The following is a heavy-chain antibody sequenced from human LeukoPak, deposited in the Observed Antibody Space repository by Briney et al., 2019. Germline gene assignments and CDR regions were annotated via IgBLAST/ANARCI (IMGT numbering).Heavy chain of an antibody. D-gene: IGHD2/OR15-2a*01. V-gene: IGHV3-48*01. Sequence: QSGGSLRLSCAASGFTFSSYSMNWVRQAPGKGLEWVSYISSGSDTIYYIDSVKGRFTISRDNAKNSLYLQMNSLRAEDTAVYYCARVQGNLLFWGQGTWSPSPQ. CDR3: ARVQGNLLF. CDR1: GFTFSSYS. CDR2: ISSGSDTI. J-gene: IGHJ4*02.